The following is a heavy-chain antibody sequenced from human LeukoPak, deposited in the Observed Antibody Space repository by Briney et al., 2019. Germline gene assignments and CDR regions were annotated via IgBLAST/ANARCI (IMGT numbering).Heavy chain of an antibody. Sequence: GGSLRLSCAASGFTFSNAWMNWVRQAPGKGLEWVGRIKSKTDGGTTDYAAPVKGRFTISRDDSKNTLCLQMNSLKTEDTAVYYCTTDPGELLEWLDREDYWGQGTLVTVSS. J-gene: IGHJ4*02. CDR1: GFTFSNAW. V-gene: IGHV3-15*07. CDR3: TTDPGELLEWLDREDY. CDR2: IKSKTDGGTT. D-gene: IGHD3-3*01.